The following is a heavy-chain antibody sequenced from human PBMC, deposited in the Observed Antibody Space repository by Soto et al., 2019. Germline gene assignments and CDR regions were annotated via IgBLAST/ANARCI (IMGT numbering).Heavy chain of an antibody. CDR3: TREKFDP. J-gene: IGHJ5*02. Sequence: GXSLILSCAASGFIFSNYWMHWVRQVPGKGLVWVARVKSDGSSTSYADSVKGRFTISRDNAKNTVYLEMNDLRADDTAVYYCTREKFDPWGQGILVTVSS. CDR2: VKSDGSST. CDR1: GFIFSNYW. V-gene: IGHV3-74*01.